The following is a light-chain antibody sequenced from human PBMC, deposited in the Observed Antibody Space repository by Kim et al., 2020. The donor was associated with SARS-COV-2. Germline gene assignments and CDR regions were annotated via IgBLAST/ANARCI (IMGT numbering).Light chain of an antibody. Sequence: QSALTQPASVSGSPGQSITISCTGTSSNVGGYNYVSWYQQHPGKAPQLMIYDVGTRPSGVSDRFSGSKSGNTASLTISGLQTEDEADYYCSSYTTTTTRVFGGGTQLTVL. J-gene: IGLJ3*02. V-gene: IGLV2-14*03. CDR2: DVG. CDR3: SSYTTTTTRV. CDR1: SSNVGGYNY.